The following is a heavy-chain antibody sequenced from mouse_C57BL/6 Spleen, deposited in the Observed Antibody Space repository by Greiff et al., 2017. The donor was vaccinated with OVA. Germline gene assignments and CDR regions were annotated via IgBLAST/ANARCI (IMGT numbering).Heavy chain of an antibody. CDR3: ARERDYYGSSFDY. J-gene: IGHJ2*01. Sequence: VQLQQSGPELVKPGASVKISCKASGYAFSSSWLNWVKQRPGKGLEWIGRIYPGDGDTNYNGQFKGKATLTADKSSSTAYMQLSSLTSEDSAVYFCARERDYYGSSFDYWGQGTTLTVSS. D-gene: IGHD1-1*01. CDR1: GYAFSSSW. V-gene: IGHV1-82*01. CDR2: IYPGDGDT.